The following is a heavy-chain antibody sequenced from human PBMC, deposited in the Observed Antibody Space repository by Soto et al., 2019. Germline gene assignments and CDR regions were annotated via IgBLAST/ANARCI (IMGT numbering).Heavy chain of an antibody. Sequence: ASVKVSCKASGGTFSSYAISWVRQAPGQGLEWMGGIIPIFGTANYAQKFQGRVTMTRDTSTSTVYMELSSLRSEDTAVYYCARDYTAAGTRVFDYWGQGTLVTVSS. CDR3: ARDYTAAGTRVFDY. V-gene: IGHV1-69*05. D-gene: IGHD6-25*01. CDR2: IIPIFGTA. J-gene: IGHJ4*02. CDR1: GGTFSSYA.